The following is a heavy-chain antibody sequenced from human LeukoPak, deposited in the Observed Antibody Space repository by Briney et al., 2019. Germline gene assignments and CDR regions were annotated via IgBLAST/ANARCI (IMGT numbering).Heavy chain of an antibody. CDR1: GFTFSSYG. V-gene: IGHV3-30*02. Sequence: GGSLRLSCAASGFTFSSYGMHWVRQAPGKGLEWVAFIRYDGSNKYYADSVKGRFTISRDNSKNTLYLQMNSLRAEDTAVYYCAKDKPEWYNWKNWFDPWGQGTQVTVSS. CDR3: AKDKPEWYNWKNWFDP. CDR2: IRYDGSNK. J-gene: IGHJ5*02. D-gene: IGHD1-20*01.